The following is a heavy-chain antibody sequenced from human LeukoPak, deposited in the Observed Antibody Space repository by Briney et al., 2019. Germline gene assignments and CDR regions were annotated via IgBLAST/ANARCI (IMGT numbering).Heavy chain of an antibody. CDR2: MNPNSGNT. CDR1: GYTFTSYD. V-gene: IGHV1-8*01. J-gene: IGHJ6*02. D-gene: IGHD2-2*01. CDR3: ALGYCSSTSCYSPKYYYYYYGMDV. Sequence: ASVKVSCKASGYTFTSYDINWVRQATGQGLEWMGWMNPNSGNTGYAQKFQGRVTMTRNTSISTVYMELSSLRSEDTAVYYCALGYCSSTSCYSPKYYYYYYGMDVWGQGTTVTVSS.